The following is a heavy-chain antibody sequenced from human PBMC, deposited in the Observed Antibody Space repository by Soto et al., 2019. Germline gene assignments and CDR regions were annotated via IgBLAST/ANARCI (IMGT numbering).Heavy chain of an antibody. V-gene: IGHV4-4*02. J-gene: IGHJ5*02. CDR3: ARDYDSSGYYDLNWFDP. D-gene: IGHD3-22*01. Sequence: PSETLSLTCAVSGGSITSNWWSWVRQPPGKGLEWIGEIYHNGRFNYNPSLRSRLTISIDKSKNQLSLKLTSVTAADTAVYYCARDYDSSGYYDLNWFDPWGQGTLVTVSS. CDR1: GGSITSNW. CDR2: IYHNGRF.